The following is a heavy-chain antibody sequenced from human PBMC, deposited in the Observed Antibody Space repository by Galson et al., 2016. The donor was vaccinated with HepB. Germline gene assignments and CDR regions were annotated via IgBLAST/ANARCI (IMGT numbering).Heavy chain of an antibody. CDR2: IYHSGST. J-gene: IGHJ3*01. D-gene: IGHD3-10*01. CDR1: GGSISRSTW. V-gene: IGHV4-4*02. Sequence: ETLSLTCAVSGGSISRSTWWSWVRQPPGTGLEWIGEIYHSGSTNYNPSLDSRVTISVDKPKNHISLMLTSLAAADTAIYYCANYYATPGYGAFDLWGQGTMVTVSS. CDR3: ANYYATPGYGAFDL.